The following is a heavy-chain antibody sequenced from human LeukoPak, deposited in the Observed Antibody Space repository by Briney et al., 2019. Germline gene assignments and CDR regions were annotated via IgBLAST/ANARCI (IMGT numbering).Heavy chain of an antibody. CDR3: TRVAYISSYYFIS. CDR2: TYYRSQWFT. J-gene: IGHJ4*02. Sequence: SQTLSLTCALSGERVTSITTSWTWIRQSPSRGLEWLGKTYYRSQWFTHYAVSVKSRIIINPDTSKNQVSLQLNSVTPEDTAVDDCTRVAYISSYYFISWAPGTLVTVSS. D-gene: IGHD6-6*01. CDR1: GERVTSITTS. V-gene: IGHV6-1*01.